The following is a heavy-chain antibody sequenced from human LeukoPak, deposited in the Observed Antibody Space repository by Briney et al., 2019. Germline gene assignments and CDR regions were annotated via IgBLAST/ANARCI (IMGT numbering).Heavy chain of an antibody. CDR3: AKDSSPYSSSWYGDY. Sequence: GGSLRLSCAASGFTFSSYAMSWVRQAPGKGLEWVSAISGSGGSTYYADSVKGRFTISRDNSKNTLYLQMDSLRAEDTAVYYCAKDSSPYSSSWYGDYWGQGTLVTVSS. V-gene: IGHV3-23*01. D-gene: IGHD6-13*01. CDR2: ISGSGGST. CDR1: GFTFSSYA. J-gene: IGHJ4*02.